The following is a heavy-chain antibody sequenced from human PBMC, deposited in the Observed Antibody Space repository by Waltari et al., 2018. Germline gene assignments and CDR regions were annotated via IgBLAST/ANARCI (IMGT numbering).Heavy chain of an antibody. V-gene: IGHV3-74*03. CDR1: GFRFSTYW. CDR2: ISNDESSM. CDR3: VRLAQRTYRSPVPGRHYYYGMDV. J-gene: IGHJ6*02. D-gene: IGHD3-10*01. Sequence: EEQLLESGGGLVQPGDSLRLSCAASGFRFSTYWMHLFRQPPGQGLVWVARISNDESSMTYADSVKGRFTISRDNAKNTLYLQMKRLRAEDTAVYYCVRLAQRTYRSPVPGRHYYYGMDVWGQGTTVTVSS.